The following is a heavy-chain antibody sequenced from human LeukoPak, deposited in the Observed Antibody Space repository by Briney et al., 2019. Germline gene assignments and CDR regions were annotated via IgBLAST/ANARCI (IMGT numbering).Heavy chain of an antibody. CDR2: TSYDESHK. CDR1: GFTFSTNA. J-gene: IGHJ4*02. V-gene: IGHV3-30-3*01. D-gene: IGHD3-22*01. CDR3: ARRYYGSATYRLPYDY. Sequence: PGGSLRLSCAASGFTFSTNAMHWVRQAPGKGLEWVAVTSYDESHKYYADSVKGRFTISRDNAENSLYLQMSSLRAEDTAVYYCARRYYGSATYRLPYDYWGQGTLVTVSS.